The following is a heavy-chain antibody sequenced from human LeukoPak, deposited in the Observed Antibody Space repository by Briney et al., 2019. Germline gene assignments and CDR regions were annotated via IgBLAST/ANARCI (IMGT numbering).Heavy chain of an antibody. D-gene: IGHD3-10*01. CDR2: ISYDGSNK. Sequence: GGSLRLSCAASGFTFSSYGMHWVRQAPGKGLEWVAVISYDGSNKHYADSVKGRFTISRDNSKNTLYLQMNSLRAEDTAVYYCAKEDYGSGSLGLDYWGQGTLVTVSS. J-gene: IGHJ4*02. CDR3: AKEDYGSGSLGLDY. V-gene: IGHV3-30*18. CDR1: GFTFSSYG.